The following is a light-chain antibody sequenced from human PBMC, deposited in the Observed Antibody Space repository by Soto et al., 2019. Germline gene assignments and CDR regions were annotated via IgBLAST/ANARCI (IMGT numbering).Light chain of an antibody. Sequence: DIVMTQSPVSLPVTPGEPASFSCRSSQSLLHGNGYNYLDWYLQKPGQSPQLLIYLGSILASGVPDRFSGSGSGTDFTLEISRVEAEDVGVYYCMQALQAPYTFGQGTKLEIK. J-gene: IGKJ2*01. CDR3: MQALQAPYT. CDR1: QSLLHGNGYNY. CDR2: LGS. V-gene: IGKV2-28*01.